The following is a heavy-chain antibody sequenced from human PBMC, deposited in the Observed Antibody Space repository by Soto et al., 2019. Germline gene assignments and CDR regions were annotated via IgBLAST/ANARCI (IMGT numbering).Heavy chain of an antibody. J-gene: IGHJ4*02. CDR3: ARGDPKSSTTGGFDY. CDR2: VFYNGIT. D-gene: IGHD4-17*01. V-gene: IGHV4-59*01. Sequence: SETLSLTCTVSGGSINSYYWNWIRKAPGKGLEWIGFVFYNGITNYNPSLKSRVTISVETSKKQISLRLTSVTAADTAGYFCARGDPKSSTTGGFDYWGQGTLVTVSS. CDR1: GGSINSYY.